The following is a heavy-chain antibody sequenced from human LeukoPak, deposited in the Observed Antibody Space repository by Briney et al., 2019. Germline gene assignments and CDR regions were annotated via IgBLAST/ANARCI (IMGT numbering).Heavy chain of an antibody. Sequence: PGGSLRLSCTASGFTFRTYGMHWVRQAPGKGLEWVSYISSSGSTIYYADSVKGRFTISRDNAKNSLYLQMNSLRAEDTAVYYCARDFDYDILTGYLVYWGQGPLVTVSS. CDR2: ISSSGSTI. D-gene: IGHD3-9*01. CDR1: GFTFRTYG. V-gene: IGHV3-48*04. CDR3: ARDFDYDILTGYLVY. J-gene: IGHJ4*02.